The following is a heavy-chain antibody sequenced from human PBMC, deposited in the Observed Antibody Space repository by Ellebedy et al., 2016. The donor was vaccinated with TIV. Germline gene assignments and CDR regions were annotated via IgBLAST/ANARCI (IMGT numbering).Heavy chain of an antibody. D-gene: IGHD3-10*01. J-gene: IGHJ4*02. V-gene: IGHV4-39*01. Sequence: SETLSLXCTVSGGSISSSSYYWGWIRQPPGKGLEWIGSIYYSGSTYYNPSLKSRVTISVDTSKNQFSLKLSSVTAADTAVYYCPRGGSYGSGSYYWRYWGQGTLVTVSS. CDR2: IYYSGST. CDR3: PRGGSYGSGSYYWRY. CDR1: GGSISSSSYY.